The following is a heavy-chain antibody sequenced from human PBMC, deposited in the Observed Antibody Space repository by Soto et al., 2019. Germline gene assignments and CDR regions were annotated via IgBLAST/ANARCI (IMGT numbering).Heavy chain of an antibody. J-gene: IGHJ4*02. CDR3: AKDRAYYGSGGYDY. D-gene: IGHD3-22*01. CDR1: GFTFSSYA. V-gene: IGHV3-23*01. CDR2: ISSSGGAT. Sequence: GSLRLSCAASGFTFSSYAMSWVRQAPGKGLEWVSAISSSGGATYYADSVKGRFTISRDNSKNTLYLQMNSLRADDTAVYYCAKDRAYYGSGGYDYWGQGTLVTVSS.